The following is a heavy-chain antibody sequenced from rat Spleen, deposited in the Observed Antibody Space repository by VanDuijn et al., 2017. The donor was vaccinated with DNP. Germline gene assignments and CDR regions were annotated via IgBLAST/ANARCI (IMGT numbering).Heavy chain of an antibody. CDR2: ISYDGSST. Sequence: EVQLVESGGGLVQPGRSLKLSCTASGFTFSDYYMAWVRQAPTKGLEWVATISYDGSSTYYRDSVKGRFTISRDNAKSTLYLQMDSLRSEDTATYYCARWGGDLYYFDYWGQGVMVTVSS. V-gene: IGHV5-29*01. J-gene: IGHJ2*01. CDR3: ARWGGDLYYFDY. D-gene: IGHD1-1*01. CDR1: GFTFSDYY.